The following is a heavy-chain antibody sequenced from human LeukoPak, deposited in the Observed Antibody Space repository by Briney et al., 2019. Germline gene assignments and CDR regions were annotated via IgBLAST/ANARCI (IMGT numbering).Heavy chain of an antibody. Sequence: GGSLRLSCAASGFTFSSYSMHWVRQAPGKGLEWVAVISYDGSNKYYADSVKGRFTISRDNSKNTLYLQMNSLRAEDTAVYYCAKDQHSSSAFDPWGQGTLVTVSS. D-gene: IGHD6-6*01. CDR1: GFTFSSYS. J-gene: IGHJ5*02. CDR3: AKDQHSSSAFDP. CDR2: ISYDGSNK. V-gene: IGHV3-30*18.